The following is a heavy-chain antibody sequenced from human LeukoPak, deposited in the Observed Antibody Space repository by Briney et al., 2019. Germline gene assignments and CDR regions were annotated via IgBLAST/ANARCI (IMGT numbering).Heavy chain of an antibody. CDR2: ISAYNGNT. D-gene: IGHD3-9*01. CDR1: GYTFTSYG. Sequence: GSVEVFCKASGYTFTSYGISWVRQAPGQGLEWMGWISAYNGNTNYAQKLQGRVTMTTDTSTSTAYMELRSLRSDDTAVYYCARDWAPLRYFDWFYTYFDYWGQGTLVTVSS. CDR3: ARDWAPLRYFDWFYTYFDY. V-gene: IGHV1-18*01. J-gene: IGHJ4*02.